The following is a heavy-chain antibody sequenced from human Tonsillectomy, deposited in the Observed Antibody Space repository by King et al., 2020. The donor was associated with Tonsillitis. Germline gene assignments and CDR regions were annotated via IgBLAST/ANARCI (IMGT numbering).Heavy chain of an antibody. Sequence: QLVQSGAEVKKPGSSVKVSCKASGGTFSRYAISWVRQAPGQGLEWMGRIIPILGIANYAQKFQGRVTITADESTSTAYMDLSSLRSEDTAVYYCARDRREAVAGMGYYYYYGMDVWGQGTTVTVSS. CDR3: ARDRREAVAGMGYYYYYGMDV. J-gene: IGHJ6*02. CDR2: IIPILGIA. D-gene: IGHD6-19*01. V-gene: IGHV1-69*09. CDR1: GGTFSRYA.